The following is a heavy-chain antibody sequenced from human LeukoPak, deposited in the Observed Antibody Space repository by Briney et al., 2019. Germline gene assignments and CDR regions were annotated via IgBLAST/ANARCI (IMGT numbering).Heavy chain of an antibody. CDR2: IYYSGST. Sequence: PSETLSLTCTVSGGSISSSSYYWGWIRQPPGKGLEWIGSIYYSGSTYYNPSLKSRVTISVDTSKNQFSLKLSSVTAADTAVYYCARGRDGYNLRFDYWGQGTLVTVSS. V-gene: IGHV4-39*07. CDR3: ARGRDGYNLRFDY. D-gene: IGHD5-24*01. J-gene: IGHJ4*02. CDR1: GGSISSSSYY.